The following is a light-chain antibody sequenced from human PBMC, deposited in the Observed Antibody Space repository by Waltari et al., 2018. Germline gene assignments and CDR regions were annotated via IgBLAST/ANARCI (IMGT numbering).Light chain of an antibody. CDR2: AVS. Sequence: QSALTQPPSAPGSPGHSVTLPPPGTSPAVGVYNSVPWYQQPPGQAPKLLLYAVSERPAGVPDRFSGSKSGYTASLAVSGLQAEDEADYFCASFAGSNTLFGGGTKLTVL. J-gene: IGLJ2*01. CDR1: SPAVGVYNS. CDR3: ASFAGSNTL. V-gene: IGLV2-8*01.